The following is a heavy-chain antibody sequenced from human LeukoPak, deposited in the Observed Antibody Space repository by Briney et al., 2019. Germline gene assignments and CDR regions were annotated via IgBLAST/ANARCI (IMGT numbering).Heavy chain of an antibody. CDR2: INSDGINT. J-gene: IGHJ5*02. CDR1: GFTFSNYW. V-gene: IGHV3-74*01. D-gene: IGHD3-22*01. CDR3: ARDLGQYYDTSDNWFDP. Sequence: GGSLRLSCAASGFTFSNYWMHWVRQAPGKGLVWVSRINSDGINTSYADSVKGRFTISRDNAKNTLNLQMNSLRAEDTAVYCCARDLGQYYDTSDNWFDPWGQGTLVTVSS.